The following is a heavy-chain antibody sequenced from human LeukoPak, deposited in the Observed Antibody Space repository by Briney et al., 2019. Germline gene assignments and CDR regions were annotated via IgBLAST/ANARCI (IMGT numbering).Heavy chain of an antibody. CDR2: IYTSGST. Sequence: SETLSLTCTVYGGSLSGYYWTWIRQSAGKGLEWIGRIYTSGSTYYNPSLESRVTMSVDTSKNQFSLKLSSVIAADTAVYYCARGVIMATIQYYFDFWGQGNLVTVSS. D-gene: IGHD5-24*01. V-gene: IGHV4-4*07. J-gene: IGHJ4*02. CDR1: GGSLSGYY. CDR3: ARGVIMATIQYYFDF.